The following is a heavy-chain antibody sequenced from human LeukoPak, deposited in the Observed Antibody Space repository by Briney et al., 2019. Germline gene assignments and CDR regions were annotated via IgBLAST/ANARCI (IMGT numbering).Heavy chain of an antibody. J-gene: IGHJ4*02. CDR1: GFTFSSYA. CDR2: ISYDGSNK. V-gene: IGHV3-30*04. D-gene: IGHD3-10*01. CDR3: ARRGAVIDY. Sequence: PGGSLRLSCAASGFTFSSYAVHWVRQAPGKGLEWVAVISYDGSNKYYADSVKGRFTISRDNAKNTLYLQMNSLRAEDTAVYYCARRGAVIDYWGQGTLVTVSS.